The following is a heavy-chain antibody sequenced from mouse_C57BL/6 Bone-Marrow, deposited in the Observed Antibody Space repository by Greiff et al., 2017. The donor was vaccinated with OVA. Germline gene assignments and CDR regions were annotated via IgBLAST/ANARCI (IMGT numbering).Heavy chain of an antibody. J-gene: IGHJ4*01. D-gene: IGHD2-4*01. CDR1: GFNIKDDY. Sequence: VQLQQSGAELVRPGASVKLSCTASGFNIKDDYMHWVKQRPEQGLEWIGWIDPENGDTEYASKCQGKATITADTSSNTAYLQLSSLTAEDTAVYYCTYFDGDYWGQGTSVTVSS. CDR2: IDPENGDT. CDR3: TYFDGDY. V-gene: IGHV14-4*01.